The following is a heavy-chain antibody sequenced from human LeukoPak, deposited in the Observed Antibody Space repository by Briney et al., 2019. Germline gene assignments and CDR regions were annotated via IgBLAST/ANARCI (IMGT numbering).Heavy chain of an antibody. J-gene: IGHJ3*01. V-gene: IGHV3-23*01. D-gene: IGHD2-2*01. CDR2: ISGSGGNT. CDR3: AKYERATSDAFDV. CDR1: GFNFSSYD. Sequence: PGGSLRLSCAASGFNFSSYDMSWVRQAPGKGLEWVSHISGSGGNTYYADSVKGRFTISRDNSKNTLYLQMNSLRAEDTAVYYCAKYERATSDAFDVWGQGTMVAVSS.